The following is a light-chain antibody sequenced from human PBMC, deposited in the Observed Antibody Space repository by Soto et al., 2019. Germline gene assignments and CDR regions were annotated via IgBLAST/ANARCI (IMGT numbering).Light chain of an antibody. CDR2: RNS. CDR1: SSNIGSNY. Sequence: QSVLTQPPSASGTPGQRVTISCSGSSSNIGSNYVYWYQQLPGTVPQLLIYRNSERPSGVPDRFSGSKSGTSASLAISGLRSEDEADYYCAAWDDSLSGVVVCGGTKLTVL. J-gene: IGLJ2*01. CDR3: AAWDDSLSGVV. V-gene: IGLV1-47*01.